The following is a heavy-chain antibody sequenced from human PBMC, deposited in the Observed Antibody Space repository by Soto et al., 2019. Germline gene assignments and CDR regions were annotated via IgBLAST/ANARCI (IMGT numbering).Heavy chain of an antibody. CDR2: IYSSGST. CDR3: ISRARISMVIDY. D-gene: IGHD3-10*01. V-gene: IGHV3-53*01. J-gene: IGHJ4*02. CDR1: GFTVSNNY. Sequence: GGSLRLSCAASGFTVSNNYMTWVRQAPGKGLEWVSFIYSSGSTYYADSVKGRFTISRDNFKNTLYLQMNSLRAEDTAVYYCISRARISMVIDYWGQGTLVTVSS.